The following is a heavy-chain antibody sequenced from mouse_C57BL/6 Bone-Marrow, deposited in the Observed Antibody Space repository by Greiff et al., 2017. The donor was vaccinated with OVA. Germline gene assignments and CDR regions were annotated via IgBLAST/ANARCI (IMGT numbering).Heavy chain of an antibody. J-gene: IGHJ4*01. V-gene: IGHV1-80*01. D-gene: IGHD1-1*01. CDR1: GYAFSSYW. CDR3: AEGGGTTVVDYYAMDY. CDR2: IYPGDGDT. Sequence: QVQLQQSGAELVKPGASVKISCKASGYAFSSYWMNWVKQRPGKGLEWIGQIYPGDGDTNYNGKFKGKATLTADKSSSTAYMQLSSLTSEDSAVYFCAEGGGTTVVDYYAMDYWGQGTSVTVSS.